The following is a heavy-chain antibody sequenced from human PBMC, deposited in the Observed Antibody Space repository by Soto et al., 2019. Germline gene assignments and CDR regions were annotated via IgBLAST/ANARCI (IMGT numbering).Heavy chain of an antibody. CDR1: GFTFSSYA. CDR3: AKSHWYNWNSAGAY. V-gene: IGHV3-23*01. CDR2: ISGSGGST. J-gene: IGHJ4*02. Sequence: PGGSLRLSCAASGFTFSSYAMSWVRQAPGKGLEWVSAISGSGGSTYYADSVKGRFTISRDNSKNTLYLQMNSLRAEDTAVYYCAKSHWYNWNSAGAYWGQGTLVTVSS. D-gene: IGHD1-7*01.